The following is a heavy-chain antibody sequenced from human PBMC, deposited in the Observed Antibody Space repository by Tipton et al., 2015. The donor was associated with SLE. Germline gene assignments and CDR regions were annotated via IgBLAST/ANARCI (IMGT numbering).Heavy chain of an antibody. J-gene: IGHJ3*02. D-gene: IGHD6-13*01. CDR1: GGSISSYY. CDR3: ARDRSQQPDAFDI. V-gene: IGHV4-59*01. CDR2: IYYSGST. Sequence: LSLTCTVSGGSISSYYWSWIRQPPGKGLEWIGYIYYSGSTNYNPSLKSRVTISVDTSRNQFSLKLSSVTAADTAVYYCARDRSQQPDAFDIWGQGTMVTVSS.